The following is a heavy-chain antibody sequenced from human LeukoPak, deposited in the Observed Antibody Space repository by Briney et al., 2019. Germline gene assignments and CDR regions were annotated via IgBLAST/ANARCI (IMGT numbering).Heavy chain of an antibody. CDR1: GFTFSSYA. Sequence: GGSLRLSCSASGFTFSSYAMHWVRQAPGKGLEYVSAISSNGGSTYYADSVKGRFTISRGNSKNTLYLQMSSLRAEDTAVYYCVKDASGSSLIDTYYWGQGTLVTVSS. V-gene: IGHV3-64D*06. CDR3: VKDASGSSLIDTYY. D-gene: IGHD1-26*01. J-gene: IGHJ4*02. CDR2: ISSNGGST.